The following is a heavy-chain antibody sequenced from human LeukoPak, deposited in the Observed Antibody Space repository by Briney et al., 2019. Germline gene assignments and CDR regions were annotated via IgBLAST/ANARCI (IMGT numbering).Heavy chain of an antibody. CDR3: ARDATQYLRYGYFDY. Sequence: SETLSLTCAVYGGSFSGYYWSWIRQPPGKGLEWIGEINHSGSTNYNPSLKSRVTISVDTSKNQFSLKLSSVTAADTAVYYCARDATQYLRYGYFDYWGPGILVTVSS. CDR2: INHSGST. CDR1: GGSFSGYY. J-gene: IGHJ4*02. D-gene: IGHD3-9*01. V-gene: IGHV4-34*01.